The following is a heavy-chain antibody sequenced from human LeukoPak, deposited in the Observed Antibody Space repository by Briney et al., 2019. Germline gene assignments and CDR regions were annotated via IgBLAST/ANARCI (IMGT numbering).Heavy chain of an antibody. J-gene: IGHJ3*02. CDR3: AIVVASREFSVSAFDM. CDR2: INTNSVST. Sequence: SVTPSCKASGYTFTAYYIHWVRQTPGHGLEWMGSINTNSVSTNYEQMFQGRVAITRYTCISTAYMELTSLRCDDPTVLYCAIVVASREFSVSAFDMWGQGAMVTVSS. CDR1: GYTFTAYY. V-gene: IGHV1-2*02. D-gene: IGHD2-15*01.